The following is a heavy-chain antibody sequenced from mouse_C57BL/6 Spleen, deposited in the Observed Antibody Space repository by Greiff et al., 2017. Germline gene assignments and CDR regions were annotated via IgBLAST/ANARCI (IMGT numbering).Heavy chain of an antibody. CDR2: INPYNGGT. CDR3: AREEELLRWFAY. Sequence: VQLKQSGPVLVKPGASVKMSCKASGYTFTDYYMNWVKQSHGKSLEWIGVINPYNGGTSYNQKFKCKATLTVDKSSSTAYMELNSLTSEDSAVYYCAREEELLRWFAYWGQGTLVTVSA. D-gene: IGHD1-1*01. V-gene: IGHV1-19*01. CDR1: GYTFTDYY. J-gene: IGHJ3*01.